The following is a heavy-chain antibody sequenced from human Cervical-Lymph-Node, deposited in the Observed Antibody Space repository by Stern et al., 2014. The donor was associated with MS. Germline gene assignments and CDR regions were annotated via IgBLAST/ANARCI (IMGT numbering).Heavy chain of an antibody. CDR1: GYTFTSYY. CDR2: INPSGGST. J-gene: IGHJ4*02. Sequence: QVQLVESGAEVKKPGASVKVSCKASGYTFTSYYMHWVRQAPGQGLEWMGIINPSGGSTSYAQKFQGSVPMTRDTSTRTVYMELSTLRSGDTAVYSCGKELGGNSFDYWGQGTLVTVSS. V-gene: IGHV1-46*01. CDR3: GKELGGNSFDY. D-gene: IGHD7-27*01.